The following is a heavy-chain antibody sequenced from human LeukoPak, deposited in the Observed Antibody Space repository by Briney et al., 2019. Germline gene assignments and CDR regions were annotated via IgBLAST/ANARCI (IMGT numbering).Heavy chain of an antibody. V-gene: IGHV4-61*01. Sequence: SETLSLTCTVSGGSVSSGSYYWSWIRQPPGKGLEWIGYIYYSGSTNYNPSLESRVTISVDTSKNQFSLKLSSVTAADTAVYYCARRRPWGNWNDPAGFDPWGQGTLVTVSS. CDR1: GGSVSSGSYY. CDR3: ARRRPWGNWNDPAGFDP. CDR2: IYYSGST. J-gene: IGHJ5*02. D-gene: IGHD1-1*01.